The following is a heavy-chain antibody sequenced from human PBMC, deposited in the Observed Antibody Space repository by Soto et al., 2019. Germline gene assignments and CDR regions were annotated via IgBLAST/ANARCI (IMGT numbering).Heavy chain of an antibody. J-gene: IGHJ5*02. CDR3: AKLPSGYDYFDP. D-gene: IGHD5-12*01. V-gene: IGHV3-23*01. CDR2: ISGSGGST. Sequence: GGSLRLSCAASGFTLSSYAMSWVRQAPGKGLEWVSAISGSGGSTYYADSVKGRFTISRDNSKNTLYLQMNSLRAEDTAVYYCAKLPSGYDYFDPWGQGTLVTVSS. CDR1: GFTLSSYA.